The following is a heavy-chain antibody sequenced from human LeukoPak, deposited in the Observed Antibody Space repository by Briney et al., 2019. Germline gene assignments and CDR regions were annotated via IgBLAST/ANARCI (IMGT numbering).Heavy chain of an antibody. D-gene: IGHD4-23*01. V-gene: IGHV4-59*01. CDR2: IYSSGST. J-gene: IGHJ3*02. Sequence: SETLSLTCTVSGGSISSYYWSWIRQPPGKGLEWIGYIYSSGSTYFNPSLTSRVTISADTSKNQFSLNLTSVTAADTAVYYCARADYGGNSAAFNIWGQGTMVTVSS. CDR1: GGSISSYY. CDR3: ARADYGGNSAAFNI.